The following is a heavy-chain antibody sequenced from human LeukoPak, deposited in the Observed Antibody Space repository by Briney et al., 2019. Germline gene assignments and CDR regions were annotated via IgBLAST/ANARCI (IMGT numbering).Heavy chain of an antibody. V-gene: IGHV1-18*01. J-gene: IGHJ3*02. Sequence: GASVTVSCKASGYTFTSYGISWVRQAPGQGLEWMGWISAYNGNTNYAQKLQGRVTMTTDTSTSTAYMELRSLRSDDTAVYYCADGSNYYDSSGYYALDIWGQGTMVTASS. CDR1: GYTFTSYG. D-gene: IGHD3-22*01. CDR2: ISAYNGNT. CDR3: ADGSNYYDSSGYYALDI.